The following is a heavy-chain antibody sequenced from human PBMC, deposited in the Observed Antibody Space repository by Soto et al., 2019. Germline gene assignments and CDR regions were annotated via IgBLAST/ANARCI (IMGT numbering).Heavy chain of an antibody. Sequence: ASVKVSCKASGYTFTSYVMHWVRQAPGQRLEWMGWINAGNGNTKYSQKFQGRVTITRDTSASTAYMELSSLRSEDTAVYYCARDREKLRYFDWLLGAFDIWGQGTMVTVSS. V-gene: IGHV1-3*01. CDR2: INAGNGNT. CDR3: ARDREKLRYFDWLLGAFDI. J-gene: IGHJ3*02. CDR1: GYTFTSYV. D-gene: IGHD3-9*01.